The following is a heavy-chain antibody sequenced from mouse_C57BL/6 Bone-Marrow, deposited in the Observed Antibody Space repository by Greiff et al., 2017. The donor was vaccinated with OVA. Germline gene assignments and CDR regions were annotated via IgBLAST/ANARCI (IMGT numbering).Heavy chain of an antibody. V-gene: IGHV1-7*01. J-gene: IGHJ1*03. D-gene: IGHD1-1*01. Sequence: LQESGADLAKPGASVKLSCKASGYTFTSYWMHWVKQRPGQGLEWIGYINPSSGYTKYNQKFKDKATLTADKSSSTAYMQLSSLTYEDSADYYCARFTTVVAPYWYFDVWGTGTTVTVSS. CDR3: ARFTTVVAPYWYFDV. CDR1: GYTFTSYW. CDR2: INPSSGYT.